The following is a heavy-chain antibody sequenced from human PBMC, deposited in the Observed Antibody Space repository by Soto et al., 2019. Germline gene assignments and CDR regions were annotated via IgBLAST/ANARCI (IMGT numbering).Heavy chain of an antibody. V-gene: IGHV1-18*01. D-gene: IGHD5-12*01. CDR1: GYTFTRSG. CDR3: AREGVAPYYYYGMDV. J-gene: IGHJ6*02. CDR2: ISTYNGDT. Sequence: QVQLVQSGAEVKKPGASVKVSCKASGYTFTRSGISWVRQAPGQGLEWMGRISTYNGDTNYAQKFQGRVTMTTDTSTSTVYMELRSLRSDDTAVYYCAREGVAPYYYYGMDVWGQGTPVTVSS.